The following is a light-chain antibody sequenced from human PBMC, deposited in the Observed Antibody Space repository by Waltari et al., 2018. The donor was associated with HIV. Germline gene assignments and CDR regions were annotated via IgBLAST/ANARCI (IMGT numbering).Light chain of an antibody. V-gene: IGLV2-23*02. CDR1: SSDVGGYNI. J-gene: IGLJ2*01. Sequence: QSALTQPASVSGSPGQSITISCTGTSSDVGGYNIVSWYQQHPGKAPKLMIYEVSKLPAGVSNRFSGSKSGNTASLTISGLQAEDEADYYCCAYAGSTTYVIFGGETKLTVL. CDR2: EVS. CDR3: CAYAGSTTYVI.